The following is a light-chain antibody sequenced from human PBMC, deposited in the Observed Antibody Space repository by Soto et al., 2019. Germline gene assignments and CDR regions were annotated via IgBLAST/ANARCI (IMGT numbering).Light chain of an antibody. V-gene: IGKV1-39*01. CDR2: AAS. Sequence: DIQMTQSPSSLSTSLGDRPTLTGQASQSISNYVNWYKQKPGKAPKLLIYAASSLQSGVPSRCSGSGAGTDFTLTISSLTPEDFETYYCQQSYSTPRTFGQGTKVDIK. J-gene: IGKJ1*01. CDR1: QSISNY. CDR3: QQSYSTPRT.